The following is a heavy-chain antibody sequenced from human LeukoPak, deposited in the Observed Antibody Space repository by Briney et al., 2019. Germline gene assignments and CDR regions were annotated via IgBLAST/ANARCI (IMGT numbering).Heavy chain of an antibody. V-gene: IGHV1-8*01. Sequence: ASVKVSCKASGYSFTSYDINWGRQATGQGPEWMGWMSPKSGASGFARNFQGRVTLTRDTSITTAYMELSSLISDDTAVYYCARSRGVWFGDFDYWGQGSLVTVSS. CDR2: MSPKSGAS. CDR1: GYSFTSYD. D-gene: IGHD3-10*01. J-gene: IGHJ4*02. CDR3: ARSRGVWFGDFDY.